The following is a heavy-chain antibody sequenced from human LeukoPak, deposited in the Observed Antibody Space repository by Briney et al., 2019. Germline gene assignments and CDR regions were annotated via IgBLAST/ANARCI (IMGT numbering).Heavy chain of an antibody. CDR3: ARQLHNYDSSGYSGLCFDY. CDR1: GGSFSGYY. V-gene: IGHV4-34*01. D-gene: IGHD3-22*01. Sequence: SETLSLTCAVYGGSFSGYYWSWIRQPPGKGLEWIGEINHSGSTNYNPSLKSRVTISVDTSKNQFSLKLSSVTAADTAVYYCARQLHNYDSSGYSGLCFDYWGQGTLVTVSS. CDR2: INHSGST. J-gene: IGHJ4*02.